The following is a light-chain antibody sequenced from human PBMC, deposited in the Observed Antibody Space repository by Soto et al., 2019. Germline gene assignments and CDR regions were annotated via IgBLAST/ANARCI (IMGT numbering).Light chain of an antibody. Sequence: EIVMTQSPATLSVSPGERATLSCRASQSVSSNLAWYQQKPGQAPRPLIYGASTRATGIPARFSGSGSGTEFTLTISSLQSEDFAVYYCQQYNNWPLWTFGQGTKLDIK. CDR1: QSVSSN. CDR2: GAS. J-gene: IGKJ1*01. V-gene: IGKV3-15*01. CDR3: QQYNNWPLWT.